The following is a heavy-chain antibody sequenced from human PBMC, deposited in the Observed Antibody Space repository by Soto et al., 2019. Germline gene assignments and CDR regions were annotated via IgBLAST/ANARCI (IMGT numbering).Heavy chain of an antibody. CDR3: VKSTGHHVYYDFWSGFPGPRGYFDY. V-gene: IGHV3-64D*06. J-gene: IGHJ4*02. Sequence: GGSLRLSCSASGFTFSSYAMHWVRQAPGKGLEYVSAISSNGGSTYYADSVKGRFTISRDNSKNTLYLQMSSLRAEYTAVYYCVKSTGHHVYYDFWSGFPGPRGYFDYWGQGTLVTVSS. D-gene: IGHD3-3*01. CDR1: GFTFSSYA. CDR2: ISSNGGST.